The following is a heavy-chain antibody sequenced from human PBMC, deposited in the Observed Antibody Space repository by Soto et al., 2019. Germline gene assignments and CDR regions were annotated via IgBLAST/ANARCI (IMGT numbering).Heavy chain of an antibody. Sequence: QVQLQQWGAGPLRPLETLSLTCGVSGGSFSGYYWAWIRQSPGKGLEGIGEINDRGSINYNPSLKSRVSISVDTSKNHYSLNLRSVTAADTSVYYCARESHDILTGPPWVWYFYLWGRGTLVTVSS. CDR3: ARESHDILTGPPWVWYFYL. V-gene: IGHV4-34*01. D-gene: IGHD3-9*01. J-gene: IGHJ2*01. CDR1: GGSFSGYY. CDR2: INDRGSI.